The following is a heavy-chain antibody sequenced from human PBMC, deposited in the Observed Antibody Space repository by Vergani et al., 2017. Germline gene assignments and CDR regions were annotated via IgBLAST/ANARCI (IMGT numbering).Heavy chain of an antibody. CDR2: ISAYNGNT. D-gene: IGHD2-21*01. J-gene: IGHJ6*03. CDR3: AILIVGDWDNYCYMDV. Sequence: QVQLVQSGAEVKKPGASVKVSCKASGYTFTSYGISWVRQAPGQGLEWMGWISAYNGNTNYAQKLQGRVTMTTDTSTSAAYMELRSLRADDTAVYYCAILIVGDWDNYCYMDVWGKGTTVTVSS. V-gene: IGHV1-18*01. CDR1: GYTFTSYG.